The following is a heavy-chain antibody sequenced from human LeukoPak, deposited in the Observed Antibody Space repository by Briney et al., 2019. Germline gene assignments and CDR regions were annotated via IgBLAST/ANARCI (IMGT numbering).Heavy chain of an antibody. J-gene: IGHJ4*02. Sequence: QTLSLTCAISWGRLSSYRVALNWIRQSPSTGLEWLRRTYYSSKWYNDYAVSVKRRITINPDTSKNQCSLQLNSVNPEVTAVYYCARENSSSWYYYWGQGNLVTVSS. CDR2: TYYSSKWYN. V-gene: IGHV6-1*01. CDR3: ARENSSSWYYY. D-gene: IGHD6-13*01. CDR1: WGRLSSYRVA.